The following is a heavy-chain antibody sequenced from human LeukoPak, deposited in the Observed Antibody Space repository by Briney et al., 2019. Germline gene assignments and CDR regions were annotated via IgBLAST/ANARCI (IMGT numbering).Heavy chain of an antibody. CDR3: AKQNGDYENWFDH. Sequence: PGGSLRLSCAASGFTFNTYAMSWARQAPGKGLEWVSGISVNGGNTYYADSVKGRFTISRDNSKNTLYLQMKSLRAEDTAVYYCAKQNGDYENWFDHWGQGTLVTVSS. D-gene: IGHD4-17*01. CDR2: ISVNGGNT. J-gene: IGHJ5*02. V-gene: IGHV3-23*01. CDR1: GFTFNTYA.